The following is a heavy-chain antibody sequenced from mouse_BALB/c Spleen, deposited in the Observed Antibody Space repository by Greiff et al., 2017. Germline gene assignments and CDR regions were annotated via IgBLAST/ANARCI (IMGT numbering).Heavy chain of an antibody. CDR1: GFTFSSYA. J-gene: IGHJ2*01. Sequence: EVHLVESGGGLVKPGGSLKLSCAASGFTFSSYAMSWVRQSPEKRLEWVAEISSGGSYTYYPDTVTGRFTISRDNAKNTLYLEMSSLRSEDTAMYYCARRRFDDWGQGTTLTVSS. CDR2: ISSGGSYT. CDR3: ARRRFDD. V-gene: IGHV5-9-4*01.